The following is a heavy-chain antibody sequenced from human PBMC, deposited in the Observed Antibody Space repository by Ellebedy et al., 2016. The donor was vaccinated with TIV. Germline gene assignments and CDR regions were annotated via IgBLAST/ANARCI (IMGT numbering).Heavy chain of an antibody. J-gene: IGHJ6*02. V-gene: IGHV3-73*01. Sequence: PGGSLRLSCAASGFTFSRSAMHWVRQASGKGLEWVGRIRSKANSYATAYAASVKGRFSISREDSKNTAYLQMNSLKTEDTAVYYCSRTPPDYGHYELVMDYYGMDVWGQGTTVTVSS. CDR2: IRSKANSYAT. CDR1: GFTFSRSA. D-gene: IGHD4-17*01. CDR3: SRTPPDYGHYELVMDYYGMDV.